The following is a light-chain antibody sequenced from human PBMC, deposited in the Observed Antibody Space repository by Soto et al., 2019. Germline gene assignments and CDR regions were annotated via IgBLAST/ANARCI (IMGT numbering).Light chain of an antibody. J-gene: IGKJ5*01. Sequence: EIVLTQSPGTLSLSPGERATLSCRVSQSVTSNYLAWYSQKPGQAPGLLIYGASSRVTGIPDRFSGSGSGTDFTLTISRLEPEDFAMYYCQQYDSSPITFGQGTRLEIK. CDR1: QSVTSNY. CDR2: GAS. V-gene: IGKV3-20*01. CDR3: QQYDSSPIT.